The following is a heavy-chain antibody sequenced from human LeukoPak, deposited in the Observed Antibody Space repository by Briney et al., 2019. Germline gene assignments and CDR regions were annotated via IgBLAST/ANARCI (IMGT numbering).Heavy chain of an antibody. V-gene: IGHV3-33*06. CDR2: IWYDGSNK. D-gene: IGHD1-7*01. J-gene: IGHJ4*02. Sequence: GGSLRLSCAASGFTFSTYGMHWVRQAPGKGLEWVAVIWYDGSNKFYADSVKGRFTISRDNSKKTLYLQMNSLRAEDTALYYCAKGHNWNYEHVDYWGQGTLVTVSS. CDR1: GFTFSTYG. CDR3: AKGHNWNYEHVDY.